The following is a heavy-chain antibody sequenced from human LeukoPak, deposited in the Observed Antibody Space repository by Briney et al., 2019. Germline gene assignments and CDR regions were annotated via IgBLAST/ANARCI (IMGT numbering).Heavy chain of an antibody. V-gene: IGHV3-74*01. J-gene: IGHJ4*02. CDR2: INSDGSNT. CDR1: GFTFDDYA. D-gene: IGHD3-22*01. CDR3: VRVIGGSGGYYHFDS. Sequence: PGRSLRLSCAASGFTFDDYAMHWVRQTPGKGLEWLSRINSDGSNTNYADSVKGRFIISRDNAKGTLYLQMKSLRLEDTGIYYCVRVIGGSGGYYHFDSWGQGTLVTV.